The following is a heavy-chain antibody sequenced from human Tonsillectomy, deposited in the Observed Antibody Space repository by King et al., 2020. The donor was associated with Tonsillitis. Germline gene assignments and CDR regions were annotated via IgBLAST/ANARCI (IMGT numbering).Heavy chain of an antibody. D-gene: IGHD3-10*01. J-gene: IGHJ4*02. CDR3: ARGLWFDRALDY. Sequence: QLQESGPGLVKPSQTLSRTCTVSGGSISSGDYYWSWIRQPPGKGLEWIGYIYYSGSTYYNPSLKSRVTISVDTSKNQFSLKLSSVTAADTAVYYCARGLWFDRALDYWGQGTLVTVSS. CDR2: IYYSGST. CDR1: GGSISSGDYY. V-gene: IGHV4-30-4*01.